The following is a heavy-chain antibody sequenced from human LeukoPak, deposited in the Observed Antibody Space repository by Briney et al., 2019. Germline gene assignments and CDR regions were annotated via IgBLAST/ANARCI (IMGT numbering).Heavy chain of an antibody. CDR1: GFAFSSYW. Sequence: GALRLSCTASGFAFSSYWMFWVRQAPRKGLVWVSQINTEGASTTYGDPAKGRFTTSRDNAKNTLYLQMNSLRVEDTAVYYCARGTATTAGIDFWGQGTLVTVSS. J-gene: IGHJ4*02. V-gene: IGHV3-74*01. D-gene: IGHD1/OR15-1a*01. CDR3: ARGTATTAGIDF. CDR2: INTEGAST.